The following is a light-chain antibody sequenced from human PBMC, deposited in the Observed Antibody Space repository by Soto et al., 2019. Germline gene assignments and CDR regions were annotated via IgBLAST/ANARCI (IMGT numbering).Light chain of an antibody. V-gene: IGKV1-5*01. CDR2: DAS. J-gene: IGKJ1*01. CDR3: QQYTGYSRT. CDR1: QSISDS. Sequence: DIPMTQSPSTLSTSIGDRVTITCRASQSISDSLAWYQQKPVKAPFLLISDASNLERGVPSRFSGRRSGKEFTLTISSMQPDDFATYYCQQYTGYSRTFGQGTKVEIK.